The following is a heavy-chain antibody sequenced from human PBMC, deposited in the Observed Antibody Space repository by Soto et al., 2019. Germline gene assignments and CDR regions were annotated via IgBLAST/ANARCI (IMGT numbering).Heavy chain of an antibody. D-gene: IGHD3-22*01. V-gene: IGHV3-33*01. Sequence: SCAASGFTFSSYGMHWVRQAPGKGLEWVAVIWYDGSNKYYADSVKGRFTISRDNSKNTLYLQMNSLRAEDTAVYYCARDTASYYYDSSGGDAFGIWGQGTMVTVSS. J-gene: IGHJ3*02. CDR2: IWYDGSNK. CDR1: GFTFSSYG. CDR3: ARDTASYYYDSSGGDAFGI.